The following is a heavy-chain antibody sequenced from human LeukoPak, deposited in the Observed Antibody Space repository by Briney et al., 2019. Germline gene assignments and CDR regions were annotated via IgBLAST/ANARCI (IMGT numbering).Heavy chain of an antibody. CDR2: ISSSGSTI. CDR3: AREYQASFYNWNRYYFDY. J-gene: IGHJ4*02. Sequence: GGSLRLSCAASGFTFSDYYMSWIRQAPGKGLEWVSYISSSGSTIYYADSVKGRFTISRDNAKNSLYLQMNSLRAEDTAVYYCAREYQASFYNWNRYYFDYWGQGTLVTVSS. D-gene: IGHD1-20*01. V-gene: IGHV3-11*01. CDR1: GFTFSDYY.